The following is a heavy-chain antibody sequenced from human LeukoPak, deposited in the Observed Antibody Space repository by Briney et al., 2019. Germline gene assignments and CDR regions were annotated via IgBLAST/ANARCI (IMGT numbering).Heavy chain of an antibody. J-gene: IGHJ4*02. CDR1: GYTFTIYG. Sequence: ASVKVSCKASGYTFTIYGTTWVRQAPGQGLEWMGWISTHTGDTNYAQKLQARDTMTTDTSTSTAYMELRSLRSDDTAVYYCARDRRLSVDIAMAPFDYWGQGTLVTVSS. V-gene: IGHV1-18*04. CDR3: ARDRRLSVDIAMAPFDY. CDR2: ISTHTGDT. D-gene: IGHD5-18*01.